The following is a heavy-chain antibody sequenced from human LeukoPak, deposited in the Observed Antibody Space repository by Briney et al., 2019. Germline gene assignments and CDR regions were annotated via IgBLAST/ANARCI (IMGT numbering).Heavy chain of an antibody. D-gene: IGHD2/OR15-2a*01. J-gene: IGHJ6*02. CDR3: TRFRNIASVYGMDV. CDR1: GVTFSGSA. CDR2: IRSKANSYAT. Sequence: GGSLKLSCAASGVTFSGSAMHSVRQASGKRLGWVCRIRSKANSYATTCAPSVKGKFTISRDDSKNTAYLQMNSLKTEDTAVYYCTRFRNIASVYGMDVWGQGTTVTVSS. V-gene: IGHV3-73*01.